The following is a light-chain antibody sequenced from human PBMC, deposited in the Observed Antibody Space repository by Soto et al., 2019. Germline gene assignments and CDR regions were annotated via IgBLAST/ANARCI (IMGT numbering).Light chain of an antibody. Sequence: QPVLPQPASVSGSPGQSITISCTGTSSDVGGHSSVSWYQHHPGKAPKLILYDVKNWPSGVSNRFSGSKSGNTASLTISGLQAEDEADYYCSSYTDSGTVVFGGGTKLTVL. J-gene: IGLJ2*01. CDR2: DVK. V-gene: IGLV2-14*03. CDR3: SSYTDSGTVV. CDR1: SSDVGGHSS.